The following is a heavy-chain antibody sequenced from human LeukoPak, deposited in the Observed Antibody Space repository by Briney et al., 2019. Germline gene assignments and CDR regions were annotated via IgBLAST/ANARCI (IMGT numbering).Heavy chain of an antibody. CDR2: IYSGGST. CDR3: AREPTYTSSWYTSCDY. J-gene: IGHJ4*02. D-gene: IGHD6-13*01. CDR1: GFTVSSNY. Sequence: SGGSLRLSCAASGFTVSSNYMSWVRQAPGKGLEWVSVIYSGGSTYYADSVKGRFTISRDNSKNTLYLQMNSLRAEDTAVYYCAREPTYTSSWYTSCDYWGQGTLVTVSS. V-gene: IGHV3-53*01.